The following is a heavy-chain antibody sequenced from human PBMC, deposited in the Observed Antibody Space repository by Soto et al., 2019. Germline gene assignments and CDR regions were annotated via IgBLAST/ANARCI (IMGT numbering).Heavy chain of an antibody. D-gene: IGHD6-19*01. CDR1: GFTFSSSG. CDR3: ATDFSGWYGSSEYGF. V-gene: IGHV3-30*03. Sequence: QVQLVESGGGVVQPGRSLRLSCAASGFTFSSSGIHWVRQAPGKGLEWVAVISYDGGNKYYVDSVKGRFTISRDNSKNPLYLQMTSLRAEDTAVYYCATDFSGWYGSSEYGFWGQGTLVTVSS. CDR2: ISYDGGNK. J-gene: IGHJ4*02.